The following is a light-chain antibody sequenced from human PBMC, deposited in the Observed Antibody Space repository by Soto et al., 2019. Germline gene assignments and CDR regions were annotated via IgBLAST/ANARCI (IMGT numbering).Light chain of an antibody. CDR2: NNN. Sequence: QLVLTQPPSASGTPGQRVTISYSGSYSNFGSNIVNWYQHFPGTAPKLLIYNNNKRPSGVPDRFSASKSGTSVSLAISGLQSEDEAIYYCASWDDSLNDVLFGGGTKLTVL. J-gene: IGLJ2*01. CDR3: ASWDDSLNDVL. V-gene: IGLV1-44*01. CDR1: YSNFGSNI.